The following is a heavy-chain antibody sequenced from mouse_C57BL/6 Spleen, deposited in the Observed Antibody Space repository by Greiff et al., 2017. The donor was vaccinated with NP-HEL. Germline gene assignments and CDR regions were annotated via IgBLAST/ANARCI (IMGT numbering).Heavy chain of an antibody. Sequence: EVKVVESGGGLVQPGGSLSLSCAASGFTFTDYYMSWVRQPPGKALEWLGFIRNKANGYTTEYSASVKGRFTISRDNSQSILYLQMNALRAEDSATYYCASLDSSYPYWYFDVWGTGTTVTVSS. CDR3: ASLDSSYPYWYFDV. D-gene: IGHD1-1*01. J-gene: IGHJ1*03. CDR2: IRNKANGYTT. CDR1: GFTFTDYY. V-gene: IGHV7-3*01.